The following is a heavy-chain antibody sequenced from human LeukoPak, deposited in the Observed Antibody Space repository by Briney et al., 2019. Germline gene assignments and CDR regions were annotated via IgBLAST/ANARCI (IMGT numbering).Heavy chain of an antibody. CDR1: GFTFSSYA. V-gene: IGHV4-39*01. D-gene: IGHD5-18*01. J-gene: IGHJ4*02. CDR2: IYYSGST. Sequence: GSLRLSCAASGFTFSSYAMSWVRQAPGKGLEWIGSIYYSGSTYYNPSLKSRVTISVDTSKNQFSLKLSSVTAADTAVYYCARHDVDTAMANFDYWGQGTLVTVSS. CDR3: ARHDVDTAMANFDY.